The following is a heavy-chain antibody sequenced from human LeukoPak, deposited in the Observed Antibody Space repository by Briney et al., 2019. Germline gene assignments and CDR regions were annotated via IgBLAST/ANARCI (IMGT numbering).Heavy chain of an antibody. CDR3: ARSGRDTVTSLFENYYYMDV. J-gene: IGHJ6*03. V-gene: IGHV1-69*13. D-gene: IGHD4-17*01. CDR1: GGTFSSYA. CDR2: IIPIFGTA. Sequence: EASVKVSCKASGGTFSSYAISWVRQAPGQGLEWMGGIIPIFGTANYAQKFQGRVTITADESTSTAYMELSSLRSEDTAVYYCARSGRDTVTSLFENYYYMDVWGKGTTVTVSS.